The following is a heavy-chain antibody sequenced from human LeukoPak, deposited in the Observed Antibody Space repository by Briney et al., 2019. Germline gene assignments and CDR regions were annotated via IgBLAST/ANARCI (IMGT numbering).Heavy chain of an antibody. CDR1: GYTFTGYY. J-gene: IGHJ4*02. D-gene: IGHD3-22*01. CDR3: ARGYYYDSSGYYDY. Sequence: ASVKVSCKASGYTFTGYYMHWVRQAPGQGLEWMGWMNPNSGNTGYAQKFQGRVTITRNTSISTAYMELSSLRSEDTAVYYCARGYYYDSSGYYDYWGQGTLVTVSS. V-gene: IGHV1-8*03. CDR2: MNPNSGNT.